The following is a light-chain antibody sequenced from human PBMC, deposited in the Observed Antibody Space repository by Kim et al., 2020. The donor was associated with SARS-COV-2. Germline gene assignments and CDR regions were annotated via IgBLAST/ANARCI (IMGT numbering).Light chain of an antibody. V-gene: IGLV1-51*01. Sequence: QSVLTQPPSVSAAPGQRVTISCYGSSSNIGNNYVSWFQHLPGTAPKLLIYDHNKRPSGIPDRISGSRSGTSATLYITGLQTGDEGDYYCGTWDNGLSAYVLGTGTKVTVL. J-gene: IGLJ1*01. CDR1: SSNIGNNY. CDR2: DHN. CDR3: GTWDNGLSAYV.